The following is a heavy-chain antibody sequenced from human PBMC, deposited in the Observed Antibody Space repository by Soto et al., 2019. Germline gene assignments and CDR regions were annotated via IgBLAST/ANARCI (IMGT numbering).Heavy chain of an antibody. D-gene: IGHD3-3*01. CDR3: ARGPYYDFWSGYYSDWWFDP. J-gene: IGHJ5*02. V-gene: IGHV1-3*01. CDR2: INAGNGKT. CDR1: GYTFTSYA. Sequence: VASVKVSCEASGYTFTSYAMHWVRQAPGQSLEWMGWINAGNGKTEYSQKFQGRVTITRDTSASTAYMELSSLRSEDTAVYYCARGPYYDFWSGYYSDWWFDPWGQGTLVTVSS.